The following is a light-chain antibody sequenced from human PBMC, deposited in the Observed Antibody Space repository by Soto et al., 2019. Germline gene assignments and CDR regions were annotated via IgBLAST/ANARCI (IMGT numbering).Light chain of an antibody. Sequence: QSVLTQPASVSGSPGQSITISCTGTYSDVGTYNRVSWYQQSPGKAPKLMIYDVNKRPSGVPDRFSGSKSGNTASLTISGLQADDEADYYCCSYVGTYTYVFGTGTKVNVL. J-gene: IGLJ1*01. CDR3: CSYVGTYTYV. CDR2: DVN. V-gene: IGLV2-11*01. CDR1: YSDVGTYNR.